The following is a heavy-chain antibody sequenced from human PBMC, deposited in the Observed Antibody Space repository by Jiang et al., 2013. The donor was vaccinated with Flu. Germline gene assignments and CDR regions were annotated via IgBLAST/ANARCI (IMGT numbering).Heavy chain of an antibody. CDR1: DYSVTSGHY. D-gene: IGHD6-25*01. Sequence: PGLVKPSETLSLTCAVSDYSVTSGHYWGWIRQPPGKGLEWIGNIFHRGSTYYNPSLKSRVTISVDTSKNQFSLNLTSVTAADTAVYYCARQGWSSVWYNYYYGVDVWGQGTTVTV. CDR3: ARQGWSSVWYNYYYGVDV. CDR2: IFHRGST. V-gene: IGHV4-38-2*01. J-gene: IGHJ6*02.